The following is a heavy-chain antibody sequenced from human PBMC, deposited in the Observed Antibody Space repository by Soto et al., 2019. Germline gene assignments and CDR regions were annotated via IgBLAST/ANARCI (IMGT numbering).Heavy chain of an antibody. V-gene: IGHV5-51*01. CDR1: GYSFTSYW. CDR3: ARTDLGSLGYCSGGSCPGYHDAFDI. D-gene: IGHD2-15*01. Sequence: GESLKISCKGSGYSFTSYWIGWVRQMPGKGLEWMGIIYPGDSDTRYSPSFQGQVTISADKSISTAYLQWSRLKASDTAMYYCARTDLGSLGYCSGGSCPGYHDAFDIWGQGTMVTVSS. CDR2: IYPGDSDT. J-gene: IGHJ3*02.